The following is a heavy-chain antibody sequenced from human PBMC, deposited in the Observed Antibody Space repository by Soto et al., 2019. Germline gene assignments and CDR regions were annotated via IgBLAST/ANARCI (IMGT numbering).Heavy chain of an antibody. CDR2: ISYDGSNK. CDR3: AKESGGVVFYLYYYGMDV. D-gene: IGHD3-3*01. J-gene: IGHJ6*02. Sequence: GGSLRLSCAASGFTFGSYAMHWVRQAPGKGLEWVAVISYDGSNKYYADSVKGRFTISRDNSKNTLYLQMNSLRAEDTAVYYCAKESGGVVFYLYYYGMDVWGQGTTVTVSS. V-gene: IGHV3-30-3*01. CDR1: GFTFGSYA.